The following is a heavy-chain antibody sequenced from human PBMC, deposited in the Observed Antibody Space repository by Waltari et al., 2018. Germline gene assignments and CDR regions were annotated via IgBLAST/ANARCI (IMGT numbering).Heavy chain of an antibody. D-gene: IGHD3-22*01. V-gene: IGHV4-4*07. J-gene: IGHJ6*03. CDR2: IYTSGST. Sequence: QVQLQESGPGLVKPSETLSLTCTVSGGSISSYYWSWIRQPAGKGLEWIGRIYTSGSTNYNPSLKSRVTMSVDTSKIQFSLKLSSVTAADTAVYYCARDYYDSSGYYIFGVYYYYYYMDVWGKGTTVTISS. CDR1: GGSISSYY. CDR3: ARDYYDSSGYYIFGVYYYYYYMDV.